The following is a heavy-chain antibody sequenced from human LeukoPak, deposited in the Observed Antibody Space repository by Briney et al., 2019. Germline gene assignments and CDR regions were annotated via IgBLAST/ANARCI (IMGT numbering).Heavy chain of an antibody. V-gene: IGHV5-51*01. J-gene: IGHJ4*02. CDR3: ARAGYSNRWDGVDY. CDR2: IYPGDSDT. D-gene: IGHD2/OR15-2a*01. Sequence: GESLKISCKGSGYTFTNYWIGWVRQMPGKGLEFMGIIYPGDSDTRYSPSFQGQVAISVDKSINTAYLQWSSLKASDSAMYYCARAGYSNRWDGVDYWGQGTLVTVSS. CDR1: GYTFTNYW.